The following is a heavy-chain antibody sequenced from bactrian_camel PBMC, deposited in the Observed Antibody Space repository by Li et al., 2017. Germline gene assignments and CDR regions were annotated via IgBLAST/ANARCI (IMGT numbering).Heavy chain of an antibody. CDR3: AGGEDAPYCSPGPPRSFSH. Sequence: VQLVESGGGSVQHGSSQKLSCVGFGYSLHACGMGWYRQVPGKERELVASIGFLNITTYADSVKGRFTITQDEPKKTVFLQMNSLETLGTAIYYCAGGEDAPYCSPGPPRSFSHWGQGTQVTVS. CDR1: GYSLHACG. V-gene: IGHV3S67*01. J-gene: IGHJ4*01. CDR2: IGFLNIT. D-gene: IGHD1*01.